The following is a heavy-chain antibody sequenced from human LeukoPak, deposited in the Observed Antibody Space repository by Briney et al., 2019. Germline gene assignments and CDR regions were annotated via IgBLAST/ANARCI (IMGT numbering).Heavy chain of an antibody. Sequence: GASVKVSCKASGYSSTNYKIHWLRQAPGQGLQWMGIIDPSGPSVTYAQIFQGRLIVTRDTSTSTVYMQLSSLRSEDTAMYYCARATSPIAYDWNSWGQGTLVTVSS. CDR2: IDPSGPSV. D-gene: IGHD5-12*01. CDR1: GYSSTNYK. CDR3: ARATSPIAYDWNS. V-gene: IGHV1-46*01. J-gene: IGHJ4*02.